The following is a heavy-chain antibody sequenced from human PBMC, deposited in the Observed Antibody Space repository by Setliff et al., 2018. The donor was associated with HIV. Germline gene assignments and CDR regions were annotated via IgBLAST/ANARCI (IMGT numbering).Heavy chain of an antibody. CDR3: ARHRVITGSFDS. Sequence: SETLSLTCTVSDGSIRSSDYYWGWIRQSPGVGLEWIGSIFYSGRAYYNPSLKSRVTISVDTSKNQFSLRVNSVTAADTAVFYYARHRVITGSFDSWGQGTLVTVSS. D-gene: IGHD3-10*01. J-gene: IGHJ4*02. V-gene: IGHV4-39*01. CDR1: DGSIRSSDYY. CDR2: IFYSGRA.